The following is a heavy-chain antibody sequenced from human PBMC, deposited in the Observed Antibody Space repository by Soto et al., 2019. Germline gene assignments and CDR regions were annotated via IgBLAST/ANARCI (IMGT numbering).Heavy chain of an antibody. CDR3: ARDGWAAAATHWDYHYGMDV. CDR1: GFTFSSYG. J-gene: IGHJ6*02. V-gene: IGHV3-33*01. Sequence: GGSLRLSCAASGFTFSSYGMHWVRQAPGKGLEWVAVIWYDGSNKYYADSVKGRFTISRDNSKNTLYLQMNSLRAEDTAVYYCARDGWAAAATHWDYHYGMDVWGQGTTVTVSS. CDR2: IWYDGSNK. D-gene: IGHD6-25*01.